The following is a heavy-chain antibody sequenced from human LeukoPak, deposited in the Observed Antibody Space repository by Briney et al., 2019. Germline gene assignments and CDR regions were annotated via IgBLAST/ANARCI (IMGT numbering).Heavy chain of an antibody. CDR3: AEDPHIVVVTAIIDY. Sequence: PGGSLRLSCAASGFTFSSYAMSWVRQAPGKGLEWVSAISGSGGTTYYADSVKGRFTISRDNSKNTLYLQMNSLRAEDTAVYYCAEDPHIVVVTAIIDYWGQGTLVTVSS. CDR1: GFTFSSYA. CDR2: ISGSGGTT. D-gene: IGHD2-21*02. J-gene: IGHJ4*02. V-gene: IGHV3-23*01.